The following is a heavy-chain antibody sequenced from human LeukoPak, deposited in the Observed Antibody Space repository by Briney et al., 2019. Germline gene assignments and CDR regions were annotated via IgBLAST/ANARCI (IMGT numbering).Heavy chain of an antibody. CDR2: ISSSSSYI. J-gene: IGHJ4*02. CDR1: GFTFSSYS. D-gene: IGHD3-9*01. CDR3: ASGEGYDILTGYQNDY. Sequence: GGSLRLSCAASGFTFSSYSMNWGRQAPGKGLELVSSISSSSSYIYYADSVKGRFTISRDNAKNSLYLQMNSLRAEDTAVYYCASGEGYDILTGYQNDYWGQGTLVTVSS. V-gene: IGHV3-21*01.